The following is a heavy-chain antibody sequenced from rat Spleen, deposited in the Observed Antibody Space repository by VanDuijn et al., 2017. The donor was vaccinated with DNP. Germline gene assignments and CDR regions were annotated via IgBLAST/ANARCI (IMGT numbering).Heavy chain of an antibody. D-gene: IGHD1-2*01. J-gene: IGHJ3*01. CDR2: ISSRGSTI. CDR1: GFTFSYYD. Sequence: EVELVESGGGLVQPGRSLELSCVVSGFTFSYYDMAWVRQAPTKGLEWVASISSRGSTIYYRDSVKGRFTVSRDNAKSTLYLQMDSLRSEDTATYYCTTDPSYYSSPFAYWGQGTLVTVSS. CDR3: TTDPSYYSSPFAY. V-gene: IGHV5-27*01.